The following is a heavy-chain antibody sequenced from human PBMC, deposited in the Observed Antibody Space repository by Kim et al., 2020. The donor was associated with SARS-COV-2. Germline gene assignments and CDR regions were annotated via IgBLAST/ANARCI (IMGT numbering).Heavy chain of an antibody. J-gene: IGHJ3*02. V-gene: IGHV3-23*01. CDR2: ISGSGGST. Sequence: GGSLRLSCAASGFTFSSYAMSWVRQAPGKGLEWVSAISGSGGSTYYADSVKGRFTISRDNSKNTLYLQMNSLRDEDTAVYYCANSIAAAGTGGAFDIWGQGTMVTVSS. CDR1: GFTFSSYA. D-gene: IGHD6-13*01. CDR3: ANSIAAAGTGGAFDI.